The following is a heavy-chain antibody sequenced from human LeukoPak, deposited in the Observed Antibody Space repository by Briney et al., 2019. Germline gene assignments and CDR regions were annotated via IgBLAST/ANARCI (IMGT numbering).Heavy chain of an antibody. CDR3: ARAPPHYDSSGYYYGAFDI. D-gene: IGHD3-22*01. Sequence: KPSETLSLTCAVYGGSFSGYYWSWIRQPPGKGLEWTGEINHSGSTNYNPSLKSRVTISVDTSKNQFSLKLSSVTAADTAVYYCARAPPHYDSSGYYYGAFDIWGQRTMVTVSS. J-gene: IGHJ3*02. CDR2: INHSGST. V-gene: IGHV4-34*01. CDR1: GGSFSGYY.